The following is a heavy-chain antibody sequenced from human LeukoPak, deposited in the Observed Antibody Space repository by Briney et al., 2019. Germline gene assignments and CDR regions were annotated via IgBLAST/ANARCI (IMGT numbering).Heavy chain of an antibody. CDR3: ARDFGWGLAARRIDY. V-gene: IGHV3-48*01. D-gene: IGHD6-6*01. Sequence: GGSLRPSCAASGFTFSSYSMNWVRQAPGKGLEWVSYISSSSSTKYYADSVKGRFTISRDNAKNSLYLQLNSLRAEDTAVYYCARDFGWGLAARRIDYWGQGTLVTVSS. CDR1: GFTFSSYS. CDR2: ISSSSSTK. J-gene: IGHJ4*02.